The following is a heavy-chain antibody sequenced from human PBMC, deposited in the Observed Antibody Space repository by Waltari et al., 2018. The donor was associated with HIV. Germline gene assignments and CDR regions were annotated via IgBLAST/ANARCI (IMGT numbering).Heavy chain of an antibody. CDR3: ARLMAPGAYYYDSSGYMDI. V-gene: IGHV4-39*01. J-gene: IGHJ3*02. D-gene: IGHD3-22*01. Sequence: QLQLQESGPGLVKPSETLSLTCTVSGGSISSSSYYWGWIRQPPGKGLEWIGSIYYSGSTYYNPSLKSRVTISVDTSKNQFSLKLSSVTAADTAVYYCARLMAPGAYYYDSSGYMDIWGQGTMVTVSS. CDR1: GGSISSSSYY. CDR2: IYYSGST.